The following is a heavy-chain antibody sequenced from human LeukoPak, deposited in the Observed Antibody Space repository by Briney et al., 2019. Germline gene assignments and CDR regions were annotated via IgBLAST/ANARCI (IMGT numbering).Heavy chain of an antibody. CDR2: ISGSGGST. J-gene: IGHJ6*02. D-gene: IGHD6-19*01. CDR1: GFTVSSNY. CDR3: AKGQGYSSGWYGNYYYGMDV. Sequence: GGSLRLSCAASGFTVSSNYMSWVRQAPGKGLEWVSAISGSGGSTYYADSVKGRFTISRDNSKNTLYLQMNSLRAEDTAVYYCAKGQGYSSGWYGNYYYGMDVWGQGTTVTVSS. V-gene: IGHV3-23*01.